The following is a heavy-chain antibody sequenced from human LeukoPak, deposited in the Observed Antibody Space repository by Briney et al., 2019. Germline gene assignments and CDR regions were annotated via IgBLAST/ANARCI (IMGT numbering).Heavy chain of an antibody. CDR2: ISYGGSNK. Sequence: GRSLTLPCAASVFTFSSYPMHWVRQPPGKGLEWLAYISYGGSNKYYADYVKRRFTISRDNSKNTLYLQMNSLRAEDTAVYYCARSTQTYDSRGYSAEEAFDIWGQGTMVTVSS. V-gene: IGHV3-30-3*01. J-gene: IGHJ3*02. CDR3: ARSTQTYDSRGYSAEEAFDI. CDR1: VFTFSSYP. D-gene: IGHD3-22*01.